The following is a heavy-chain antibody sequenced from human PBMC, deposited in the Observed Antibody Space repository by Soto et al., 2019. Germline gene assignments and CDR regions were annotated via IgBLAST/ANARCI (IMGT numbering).Heavy chain of an antibody. CDR1: GGSISSSSYY. V-gene: IGHV4-39*01. D-gene: IGHD3-10*01. Sequence: SETLSLTCTVSGGSISSSSYYWGWIRQPPGKGLEWIGSIYYSGSTYYNPSLKSRVTISVDTSKNQFSLKLSSVTAADTAVYYCARLKNYYGSGSYYKRYYYYGMDVWGQGTTVS. CDR3: ARLKNYYGSGSYYKRYYYYGMDV. J-gene: IGHJ6*02. CDR2: IYYSGST.